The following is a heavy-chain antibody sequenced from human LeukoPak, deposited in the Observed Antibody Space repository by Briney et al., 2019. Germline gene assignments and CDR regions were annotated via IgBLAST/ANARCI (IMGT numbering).Heavy chain of an antibody. CDR3: ARIRFLESYYFDY. CDR1: GGSFSGYY. D-gene: IGHD3-3*01. V-gene: IGHV4-34*01. CDR2: INHSGST. J-gene: IGHJ4*02. Sequence: TSETLSLTCAVYGGSFSGYYWSWIRQPPGKGLEWIGEINHSGSTNYNPSLKSRVTMSVDTSKNQFSLKLSSVTAADTAVYYCARIRFLESYYFDYWGQGTLVTVSS.